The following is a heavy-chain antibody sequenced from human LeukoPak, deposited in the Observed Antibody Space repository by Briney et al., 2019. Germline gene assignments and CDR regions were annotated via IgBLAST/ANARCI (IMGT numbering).Heavy chain of an antibody. D-gene: IGHD3-10*02. CDR3: AELGITMIGGV. V-gene: IGHV3-48*03. CDR1: GFTFSSYE. CDR2: ISSSGSTI. Sequence: GGSLRLSCAASGFTFSSYEMNWVPQAPGKGLEWVSYISSSGSTIYYADSVKGRFTISRDNAKNSLYLQMNSLRAEDTAVYYCAELGITMIGGVWGKGTTVTISS. J-gene: IGHJ6*04.